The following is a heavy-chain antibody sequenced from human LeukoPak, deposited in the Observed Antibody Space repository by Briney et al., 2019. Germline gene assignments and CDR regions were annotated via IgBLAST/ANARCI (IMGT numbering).Heavy chain of an antibody. D-gene: IGHD6-19*01. CDR1: GFIFTSNW. Sequence: PGGSLRLSCAAPGFIFTSNWMSWVRQAPGKGLEWVANIKQDGSEKYYVDSVKGRFTISRDNAKNSLYLQMNSLRAHDATVYYCARVSSSGWDYYYYYYMDVWGKGATVTVSS. J-gene: IGHJ6*03. CDR3: ARVSSSGWDYYYYYYMDV. CDR2: IKQDGSEK. V-gene: IGHV3-7*01.